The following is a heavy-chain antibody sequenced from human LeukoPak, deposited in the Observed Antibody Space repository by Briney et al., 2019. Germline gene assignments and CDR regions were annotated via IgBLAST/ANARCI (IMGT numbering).Heavy chain of an antibody. CDR2: IYYSGNT. J-gene: IGHJ4*02. CDR3: ASLGPGPPYYDFWSVYSPSYFAS. Sequence: PSETLSLTCTVSGGSTSSGNYYWGWIRQPPGKGLEWIGGIYYSGNTYYNPSLKSRVTISVDTSKNQFSLKLSSVTAADTAVYSCASLGPGPPYYDFWSVYSPSYFASGGQGPLVPVSS. V-gene: IGHV4-39*01. CDR1: GGSTSSGNYY. D-gene: IGHD3-3*01.